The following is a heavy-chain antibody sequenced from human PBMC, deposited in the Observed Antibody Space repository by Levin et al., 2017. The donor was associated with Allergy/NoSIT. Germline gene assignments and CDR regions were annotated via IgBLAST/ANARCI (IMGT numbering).Heavy chain of an antibody. Sequence: MPGGSLRLSCAASGFTFSDYYMSWIRQAPGKGLEWVSYISSSGSTIYYADSVKGRFTISRDNAKNSLYLQMNSLRAEDTAVYYCARDHITIVGVAFPEVEFDYWGQGTLVTVSS. V-gene: IGHV3-11*01. CDR1: GFTFSDYY. J-gene: IGHJ4*02. CDR2: ISSSGSTI. CDR3: ARDHITIVGVAFPEVEFDY. D-gene: IGHD3-3*01.